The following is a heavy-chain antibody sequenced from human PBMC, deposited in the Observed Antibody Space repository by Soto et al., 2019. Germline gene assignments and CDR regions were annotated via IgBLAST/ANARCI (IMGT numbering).Heavy chain of an antibody. J-gene: IGHJ6*02. CDR2: INHSGST. CDR3: ARGSELGDMDV. Sequence: QVQLQQWGAGLLKPSETLSLTCAVYGGSFSGYYWSWIRQPPGKGLEWIGEINHSGSTNYNPSLKSRVTLSVDTSKNQFSLKLSSVTAADTAVYYCARGSELGDMDVWGQGTTVTVSS. V-gene: IGHV4-34*01. D-gene: IGHD1-7*01. CDR1: GGSFSGYY.